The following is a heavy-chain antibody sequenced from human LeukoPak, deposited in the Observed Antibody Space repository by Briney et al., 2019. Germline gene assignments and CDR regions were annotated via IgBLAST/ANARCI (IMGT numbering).Heavy chain of an antibody. D-gene: IGHD5-12*01. CDR1: GYTFTGYY. CDR3: ARVLVATPPFDY. Sequence: GASVKVSCKASGYTFTGYYMHWVRQAPGQGLEWMGWINPNSGGTNYAQKFQGRVTMTRDPSISTAYMELSRLRSDDTAVYYCARVLVATPPFDYWGQGTLVTVSS. V-gene: IGHV1-2*02. J-gene: IGHJ4*02. CDR2: INPNSGGT.